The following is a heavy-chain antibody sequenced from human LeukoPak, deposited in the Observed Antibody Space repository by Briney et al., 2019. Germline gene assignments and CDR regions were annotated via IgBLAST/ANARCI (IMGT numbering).Heavy chain of an antibody. Sequence: PGGSLRLSCAASGFTLSTYEMSWVRQAPGKGLEWISYISTSGRTIYYADSVKGRFTISRDTAENSLFLQMNSLRVEDTAFYYCAREGGSSFFDYWGQGSLVTVSS. CDR2: ISTSGRTI. CDR3: AREGGSSFFDY. V-gene: IGHV3-48*03. CDR1: GFTLSTYE. D-gene: IGHD1-26*01. J-gene: IGHJ4*02.